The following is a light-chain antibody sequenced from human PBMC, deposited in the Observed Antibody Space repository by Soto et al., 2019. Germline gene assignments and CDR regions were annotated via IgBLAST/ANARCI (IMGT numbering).Light chain of an antibody. CDR2: AAS. CDR3: QQSYSTPWT. CDR1: QSVSNW. Sequence: DIQMTQSPSTLSASVGDRVTITCRASQSVSNWLAWYQQKPGKAPNLLIYAASSLHSGVPSRFSGSGSGTDFTLTISSLQPEDFATYYCQQSYSTPWTFGQGTKVDIK. J-gene: IGKJ1*01. V-gene: IGKV1-39*01.